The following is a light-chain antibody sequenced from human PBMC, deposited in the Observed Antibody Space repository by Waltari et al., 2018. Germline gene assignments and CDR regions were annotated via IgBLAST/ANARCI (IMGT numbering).Light chain of an antibody. CDR2: YDR. Sequence: SYVVTQPTSVSVAPGETANITCGGDNIGNYSVHWYQQKAGQAPVLVIFYDRDRPSGIPDRFSGSNSGNTATLTISRVEAGDEARYYCHVWHPHVDPGVFGTGTEVTVL. V-gene: IGLV3-21*04. CDR3: HVWHPHVDPGV. J-gene: IGLJ1*01. CDR1: NIGNYS.